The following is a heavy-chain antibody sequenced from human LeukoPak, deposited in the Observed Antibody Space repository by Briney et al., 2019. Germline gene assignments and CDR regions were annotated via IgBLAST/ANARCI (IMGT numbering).Heavy chain of an antibody. V-gene: IGHV3-30*05. Sequence: GGSLRLSCAASGFTFSDYSMTWVRQAPGKGLEWVAVISYDGSNKYYADSVKGRFTISRDNSKNTLYLQMNSLRAEGTAVHYCARVFVFRGSGDFDYWGQGTLVTVSS. CDR1: GFTFSDYS. CDR2: ISYDGSNK. D-gene: IGHD2-15*01. CDR3: ARVFVFRGSGDFDY. J-gene: IGHJ4*02.